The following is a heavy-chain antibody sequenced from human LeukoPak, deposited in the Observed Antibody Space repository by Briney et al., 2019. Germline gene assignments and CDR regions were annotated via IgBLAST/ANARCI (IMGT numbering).Heavy chain of an antibody. CDR2: IRYDGSNK. CDR1: GFTFSSYG. V-gene: IGHV3-30*02. J-gene: IGHJ4*02. Sequence: SGGSLRLSCAASGFTFSSYGMHWVRQAPGKGLEWVAFIRYDGSNKYYADSVKGRFTISRDNSKSTLYLQMNSLRAEDTAVYYCAKDLDDADSLFDYWGQGTLVTVSS. CDR3: AKDLDDADSLFDY. D-gene: IGHD3-3*01.